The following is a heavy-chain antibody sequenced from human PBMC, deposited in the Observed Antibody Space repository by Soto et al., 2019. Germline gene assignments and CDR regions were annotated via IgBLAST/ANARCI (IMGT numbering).Heavy chain of an antibody. CDR2: ISYDGSNK. CDR1: GFTFSSYA. J-gene: IGHJ6*02. Sequence: GGSLRLSCAASGFTFSSYAMHWVRQAPGKGLEWVAVISYDGSNKYYADSVKGRFTISRDNSKNTLYLQMNSLRAEDTAVYYCARDTEVGFWSGYRNYYYYGMDVWGQGTTVTVSS. D-gene: IGHD3-3*01. CDR3: ARDTEVGFWSGYRNYYYYGMDV. V-gene: IGHV3-30-3*01.